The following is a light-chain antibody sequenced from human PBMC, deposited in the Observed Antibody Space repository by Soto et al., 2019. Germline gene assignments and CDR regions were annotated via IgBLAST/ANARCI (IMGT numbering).Light chain of an antibody. CDR1: SGDVGGYEY. V-gene: IGLV2-11*01. CDR2: DVN. J-gene: IGLJ1*01. Sequence: QSALTQPRSVSGSPGQSVTISCLGTSGDVGGYEYVSWYQQHPGKAPRLLIFDVNKRPSGVPDRFSRSKSGNPASLSISGLQGHDDADYYCCSYDGSFIHVFESGTKVTV. CDR3: CSYDGSFIHV.